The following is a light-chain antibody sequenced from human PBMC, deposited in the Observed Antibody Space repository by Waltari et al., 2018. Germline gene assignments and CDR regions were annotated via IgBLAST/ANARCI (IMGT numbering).Light chain of an antibody. J-gene: IGKJ1*01. Sequence: DIVLNQSPDYMAVPRGERATIKGKSRKGLLYISMNKHYLAWYPKKPGQPPKLLIYWASSRESVVPARFSASGSGTDFTLTISSLQAEDVSVYYCQQYYSTPRTFGQGTKVEIK. CDR2: WAS. CDR1: KGLLYISMNKHY. CDR3: QQYYSTPRT. V-gene: IGKV4-1*01.